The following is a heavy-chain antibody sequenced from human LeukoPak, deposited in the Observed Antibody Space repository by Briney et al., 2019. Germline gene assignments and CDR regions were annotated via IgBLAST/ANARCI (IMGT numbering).Heavy chain of an antibody. CDR3: ARDLHLGSIKRPPFDY. CDR2: ISSSSSYI. J-gene: IGHJ4*02. Sequence: GGSLRLSCAASGFTFSSYSMNWVRQAPGKGLEWVSSISSSSSYIYYADSVKGRFTISRDNAKNSLYLQMNSLRAEDTAVYYCARDLHLGSIKRPPFDYWGQGTLVTVSS. D-gene: IGHD3-3*02. CDR1: GFTFSSYS. V-gene: IGHV3-21*04.